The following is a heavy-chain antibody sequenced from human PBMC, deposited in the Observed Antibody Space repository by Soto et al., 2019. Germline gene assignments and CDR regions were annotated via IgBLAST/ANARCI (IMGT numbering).Heavy chain of an antibody. Sequence: ASVKVSCKASGYTFTSYGISWVRQAPGQGLEWMGWISAYNGNTNYAQKLQGRVTMTTDTSTSTAYMELRSLRSDDTAVYYCARGRSDVVVVAAAMVALDIWGQGTMVTVSS. D-gene: IGHD2-2*01. CDR2: ISAYNGNT. J-gene: IGHJ3*02. CDR3: ARGRSDVVVVAAAMVALDI. V-gene: IGHV1-18*01. CDR1: GYTFTSYG.